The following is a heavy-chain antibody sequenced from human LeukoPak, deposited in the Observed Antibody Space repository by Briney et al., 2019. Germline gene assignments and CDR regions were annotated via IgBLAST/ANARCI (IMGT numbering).Heavy chain of an antibody. Sequence: GRSLRLSCAASGFTFSDHYMDWVRQAPGKGLEWVGRTRNKANSYTTEYAASVKGRFTISRDDSKNSLYLQMNSLKTEDTAVYYCARDKRVLSYYYGMDVWGKGTTVTVSS. J-gene: IGHJ6*04. CDR2: TRNKANSYTT. CDR1: GFTFSDHY. D-gene: IGHD2-8*01. CDR3: ARDKRVLSYYYGMDV. V-gene: IGHV3-72*01.